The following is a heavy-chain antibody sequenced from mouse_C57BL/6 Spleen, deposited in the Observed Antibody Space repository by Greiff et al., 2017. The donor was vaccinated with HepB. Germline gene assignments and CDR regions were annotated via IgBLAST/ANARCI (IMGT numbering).Heavy chain of an antibody. Sequence: QVTLKESGPGILQPSQTLSLTCSFSGFSLSTFGMGVGWIRQPSGKGLEWLAHIWWDDDKYYNPALKSRLTISKDTSKNQVFLKIANVDTADTATYYCARAYYYGSSSYWYFDVWGTGTTVTVSS. D-gene: IGHD1-1*01. CDR1: GFSLSTFGMG. CDR2: IWWDDDK. CDR3: ARAYYYGSSSYWYFDV. J-gene: IGHJ1*03. V-gene: IGHV8-8*01.